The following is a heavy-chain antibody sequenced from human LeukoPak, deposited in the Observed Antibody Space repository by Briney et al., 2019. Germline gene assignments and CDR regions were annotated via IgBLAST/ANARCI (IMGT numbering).Heavy chain of an antibody. J-gene: IGHJ4*02. V-gene: IGHV4-59*01. Sequence: KPSETLSLTCTVSGGSIRSYYWSWIRQPPGKGLGWIGYIYYSGSTNYNPSLKSRVSISVDTSKNQFSLKLSSVTAADTAVYYCARTGSTVTMLYPFDHWGQGTLVTVSS. CDR3: ARTGSTVTMLYPFDH. CDR2: IYYSGST. D-gene: IGHD4-17*01. CDR1: GGSIRSYY.